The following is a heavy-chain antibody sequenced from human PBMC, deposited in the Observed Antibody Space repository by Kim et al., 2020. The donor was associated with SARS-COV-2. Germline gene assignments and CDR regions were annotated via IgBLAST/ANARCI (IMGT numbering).Heavy chain of an antibody. CDR1: GFTFSSYA. CDR3: ARNDYFNSGSSYYYGMDV. D-gene: IGHD3-10*01. J-gene: IGHJ6*02. Sequence: GGSLRLSCTASGFTFSSYAMSWVRQAPGKGLEWVSAISDGGTRTYYADSVKGRFTISRDNSKNTLYLQMTGLRAEDTAVYYCARNDYFNSGSSYYYGMDVWGQGTTVTVPS. V-gene: IGHV3-23*01. CDR2: ISDGGTRT.